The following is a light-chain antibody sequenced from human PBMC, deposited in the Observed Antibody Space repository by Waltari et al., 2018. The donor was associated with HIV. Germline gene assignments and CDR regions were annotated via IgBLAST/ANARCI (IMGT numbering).Light chain of an antibody. CDR1: QRVTSD. J-gene: IGKJ1*01. V-gene: IGKV3D-15*01. Sequence: DIMMTQSPGTMSVSPGERVTLSCRASQRVTSDLAWYQLKPGQAPRLIMYNVSSRATDTPARFSGSGSGTEFTLTIGCLQPEDFATYYCQQYNSYSWTFGQGTKVEIK. CDR3: QQYNSYSWT. CDR2: NVS.